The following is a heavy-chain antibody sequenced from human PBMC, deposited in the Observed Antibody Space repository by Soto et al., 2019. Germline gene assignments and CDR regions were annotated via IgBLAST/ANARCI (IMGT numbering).Heavy chain of an antibody. CDR2: ISGSGGST. CDR3: AKGSTRYSSGWWLFDY. D-gene: IGHD6-19*01. Sequence: GSLRLSCAASGFTFSSYAMSWVRQAPGKGLEWVSAISGSGGSTYYADSVKGRFTISRDNSKNTLYLQMNSLRAEDTAVYYCAKGSTRYSSGWWLFDYWGQGTLVTVSS. J-gene: IGHJ4*02. V-gene: IGHV3-23*01. CDR1: GFTFSSYA.